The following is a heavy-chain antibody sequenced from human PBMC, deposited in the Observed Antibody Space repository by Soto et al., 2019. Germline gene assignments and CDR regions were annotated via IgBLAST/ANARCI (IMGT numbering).Heavy chain of an antibody. Sequence: EVQLVESGGGLVQPGRSLRLSCAASGFTFDDYTMHWVRQAPGKGLEWVSLISWDSRNVDYADSVKGRFSISRDNARSSLYLQMNSLTPEDTAIYYCAKNMDYFAYSVSSPYEHWGRGTLVAVSS. CDR2: ISWDSRNV. CDR1: GFTFDDYT. CDR3: AKNMDYFAYSVSSPYEH. J-gene: IGHJ4*02. D-gene: IGHD4-4*01. V-gene: IGHV3-9*01.